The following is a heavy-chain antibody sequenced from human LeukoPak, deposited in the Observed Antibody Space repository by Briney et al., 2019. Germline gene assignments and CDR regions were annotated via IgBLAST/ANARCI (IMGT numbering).Heavy chain of an antibody. J-gene: IGHJ4*02. CDR3: AKVKGELYTGSFGDY. CDR2: ISGSGGST. V-gene: IGHV3-23*01. D-gene: IGHD1-26*01. Sequence: PGGSLRLSCAPSGFTFISYAMTWVRQAPGKGLEWVSVISGSGGSTDYADSVKGRFIISRDNSKNTLYLQMNSLRAEDTAVYYCAKVKGELYTGSFGDYWGQGTLVTVSS. CDR1: GFTFISYA.